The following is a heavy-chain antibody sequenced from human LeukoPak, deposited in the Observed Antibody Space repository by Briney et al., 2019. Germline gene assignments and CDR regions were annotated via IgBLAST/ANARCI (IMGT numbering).Heavy chain of an antibody. D-gene: IGHD1-1*01. CDR2: INSNIRST. J-gene: IGHJ4*02. Sequence: PGRSLRLSCAASGFTFSSYAMHWVRQAPGKGLEWVSSINSNIRSTYYADSVKGRFTISRDNARNSLHLQMDSLRAEDTAVYYCTRALSSDNWFASHWGQGTLVTVSS. CDR3: TRALSSDNWFASH. CDR1: GFTFSSYA. V-gene: IGHV3-21*01.